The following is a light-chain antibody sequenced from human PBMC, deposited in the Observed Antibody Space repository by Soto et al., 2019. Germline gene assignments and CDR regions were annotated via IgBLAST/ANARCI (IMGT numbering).Light chain of an antibody. J-gene: IGLJ2*01. CDR3: SSYAGSNNFVV. Sequence: QSVLTQPPSASGSPGQSVTISCTGTSSDIGGSNYVSWYQQHPGKAPKLIIYEVTKRPSGVPDRFSGSKSGNTASLTVSGLQAEDEADYYCSSYAGSNNFVVFGGGTKLTVL. CDR2: EVT. V-gene: IGLV2-8*01. CDR1: SSDIGGSNY.